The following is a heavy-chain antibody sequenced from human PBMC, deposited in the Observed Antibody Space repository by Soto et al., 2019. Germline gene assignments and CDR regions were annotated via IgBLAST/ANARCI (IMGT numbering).Heavy chain of an antibody. CDR1: GFSVSSKY. D-gene: IGHD6-19*01. CDR3: VQTTGWPGFDF. CDR2: IYGGGTT. Sequence: EVPLVESGGGLIQPGGSLRLSCAASGFSVSSKYMTWVRQAPGKGLEWVSVIYGGGTTYYADSVKGRFTFSRDNSKNTLYLQMNSLRAEDTAVYYCVQTTGWPGFDFWGQGTLVTVSS. V-gene: IGHV3-53*01. J-gene: IGHJ4*02.